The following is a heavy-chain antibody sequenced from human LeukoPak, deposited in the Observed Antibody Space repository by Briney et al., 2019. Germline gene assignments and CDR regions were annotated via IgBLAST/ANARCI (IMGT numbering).Heavy chain of an antibody. J-gene: IGHJ4*02. Sequence: GGSLRLSCAASGFTFSSYVMSWVRQAPGKGLEWVSVVSGTGDSTYYADSVKGRFTISRDNSKNTLYLQMNSLRAEDTAVYYCATSPRSDSSGQIWGQGTLVTVSS. CDR2: VSGTGDST. CDR3: ATSPRSDSSGQI. CDR1: GFTFSSYV. D-gene: IGHD6-19*01. V-gene: IGHV3-23*01.